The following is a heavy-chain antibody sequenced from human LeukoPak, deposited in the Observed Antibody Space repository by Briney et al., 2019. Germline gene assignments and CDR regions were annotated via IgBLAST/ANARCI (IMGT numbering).Heavy chain of an antibody. D-gene: IGHD3-3*01. Sequence: PSEXXSLTCAVYGGSFSGYYWSWLRQPPGKGLEWIGEINHSGSTYYNPSLTSRVTISVDTSKNQSSLKLSSVTAADTAVYYCARDFYTRPDYDFWSGYSGFDPWGQGTLVTVSS. CDR1: GGSFSGYY. CDR3: ARDFYTRPDYDFWSGYSGFDP. CDR2: INHSGST. J-gene: IGHJ5*02. V-gene: IGHV4-34*01.